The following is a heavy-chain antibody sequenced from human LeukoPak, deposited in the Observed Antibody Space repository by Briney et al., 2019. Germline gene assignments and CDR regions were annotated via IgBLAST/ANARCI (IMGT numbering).Heavy chain of an antibody. CDR1: GFTVSSNY. D-gene: IGHD3-16*01. V-gene: IGHV3-53*01. CDR2: IHSGGST. Sequence: GGSLRLSCAASGFTVSSNYMSWVRQAPGKGLEWVSVIHSGGSTSYADSVKGRFTISRDNSKNTLYLQMNSLRAEDTAVYYCARDRGGNGSFDYWGQGTLVTVSS. J-gene: IGHJ4*02. CDR3: ARDRGGNGSFDY.